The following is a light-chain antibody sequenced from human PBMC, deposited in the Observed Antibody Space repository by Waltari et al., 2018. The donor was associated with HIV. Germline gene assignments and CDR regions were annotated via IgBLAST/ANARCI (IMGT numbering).Light chain of an antibody. Sequence: DIQMTQSPSSPPASVGDSVTIACRASQSIASYLNWYQQKPGKAPQLPIYAASSFQNGAPSRFSGSGSETDFTLTISSLQPEDFATYYCQQSYTPPPTFGQGTKVEIK. CDR3: QQSYTPPPT. J-gene: IGKJ1*01. V-gene: IGKV1-39*01. CDR1: QSIASY. CDR2: AAS.